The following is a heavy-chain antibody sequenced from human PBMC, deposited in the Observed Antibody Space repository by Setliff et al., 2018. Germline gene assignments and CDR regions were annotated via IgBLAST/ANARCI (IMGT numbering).Heavy chain of an antibody. CDR2: IYYSGNT. CDR1: GGPISSYY. CDR3: ARYDSSGYSENYYFDY. D-gene: IGHD3-22*01. J-gene: IGHJ4*02. V-gene: IGHV4-59*04. Sequence: SETLSLTCSVTGGPISSYYWNWVRQAPGKGPEWIGYIYYSGNTYYSPSLKSRVTMFVDTSKNQFSLMLYSVTAADTAIYYCARYDSSGYSENYYFDYWGQGTLVTVSS.